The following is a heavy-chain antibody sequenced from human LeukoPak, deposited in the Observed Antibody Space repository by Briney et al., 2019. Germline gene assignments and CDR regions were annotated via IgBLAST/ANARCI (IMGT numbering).Heavy chain of an antibody. Sequence: GGSLRLSCAASGFTFSSYSMNWVRQAPGKGLEWVSSISSSSTYIYYADSVRGRFTISRDNSKNTLYLQMNSLRAEDTAVYYCAKDGERYGSGSINWFDPWGQGTLVTVSS. V-gene: IGHV3-21*04. CDR1: GFTFSSYS. D-gene: IGHD3-10*01. J-gene: IGHJ5*02. CDR3: AKDGERYGSGSINWFDP. CDR2: ISSSSTYI.